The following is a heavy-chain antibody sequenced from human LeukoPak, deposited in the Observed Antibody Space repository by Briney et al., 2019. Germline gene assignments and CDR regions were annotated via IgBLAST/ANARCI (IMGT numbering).Heavy chain of an antibody. D-gene: IGHD1-26*01. CDR2: INSDGSTT. CDR1: GFTFSSYW. CDR3: ARDVFSGSYSVDY. J-gene: IGHJ4*02. V-gene: IGHV3-74*01. Sequence: PGGSLRLSCAASGFTFSSYWMHWVRQAPGKGLVWVSRINSDGSTTTYADSVKGRFTISRDNSKNTLYPQMNSLRAEDTAVYYCARDVFSGSYSVDYWGQGTLVTVSS.